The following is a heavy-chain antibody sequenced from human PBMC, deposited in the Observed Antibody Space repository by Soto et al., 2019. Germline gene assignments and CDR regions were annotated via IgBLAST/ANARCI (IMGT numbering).Heavy chain of an antibody. D-gene: IGHD3-22*01. CDR3: ARAESSGFHPGFFDY. CDR1: GFTFSSYS. Sequence: GGSLRLSCAASGFTFSSYSMNWVRQAPGKGLEWVSSISSSSSYIYYRDSVKGRFTISRDDAKNSLYLQMNGLRAEDKAVYYCARAESSGFHPGFFDYWGQGTLVTVSS. J-gene: IGHJ4*02. CDR2: ISSSSSYI. V-gene: IGHV3-21*01.